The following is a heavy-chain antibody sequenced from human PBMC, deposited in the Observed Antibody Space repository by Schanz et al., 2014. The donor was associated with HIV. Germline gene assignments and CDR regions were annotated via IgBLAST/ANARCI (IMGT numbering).Heavy chain of an antibody. J-gene: IGHJ6*02. Sequence: VQLVESGGGVVRPGGSLRLPCAASGFTFDDYGMTWVRQAPGKGLEWVAFISYDGSNKYYADSVKGRFTISRDNSKNTLYLQMNSLRAEDTAVYYCARVANWDYYGMDVWGRGTTVTVSS. CDR2: ISYDGSNK. V-gene: IGHV3-30*03. CDR3: ARVANWDYYGMDV. CDR1: GFTFDDYG. D-gene: IGHD3-16*01.